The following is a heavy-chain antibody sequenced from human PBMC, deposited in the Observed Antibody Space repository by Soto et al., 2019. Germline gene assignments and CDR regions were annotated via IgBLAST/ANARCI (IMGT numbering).Heavy chain of an antibody. Sequence: QVQLVQSGAEVKKPGASVKVSCKASGYTFTSYGISWVRQAPGQGLEWMGWISAYNGNTKYAQKLQGRVTMTTDTSTSTDYIELSSLRSNDTAVSYCAGEPNYFDYWGQGTLVTVSS. CDR3: AGEPNYFDY. CDR2: ISAYNGNT. J-gene: IGHJ4*02. CDR1: GYTFTSYG. V-gene: IGHV1-18*01.